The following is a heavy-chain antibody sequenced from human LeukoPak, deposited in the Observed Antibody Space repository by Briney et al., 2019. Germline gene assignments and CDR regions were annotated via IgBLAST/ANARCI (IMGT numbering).Heavy chain of an antibody. CDR3: ARGLEKDDAFDI. Sequence: ASVKVSCTASGYTFTSYDINWVRQATGQGLEWMGWMNPNSGNTGYAQKFQGRVTMTRNTSISTAYMELSSLRSEDTAVYYCARGLEKDDAFDIWGQGTMVTVSS. V-gene: IGHV1-8*01. CDR2: MNPNSGNT. J-gene: IGHJ3*02. CDR1: GYTFTSYD.